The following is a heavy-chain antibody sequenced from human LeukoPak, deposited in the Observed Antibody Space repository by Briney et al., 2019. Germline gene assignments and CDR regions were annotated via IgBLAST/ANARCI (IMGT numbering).Heavy chain of an antibody. CDR2: INPNSGNT. V-gene: IGHV1-2*02. CDR1: GYTFTGYY. Sequence: ASVKVSCKASGYTFTGYYMHWVRQAPGQGLEWMGWINPNSGNTNYVQKFQGRVTMTRDTSITTAYMELSRLTADDTAVYYCAREGKTDAFDIWGQGTMVTVSS. CDR3: AREGKTDAFDI. J-gene: IGHJ3*02.